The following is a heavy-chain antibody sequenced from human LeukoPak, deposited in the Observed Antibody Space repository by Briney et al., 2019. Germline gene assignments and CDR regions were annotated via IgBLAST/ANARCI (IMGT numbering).Heavy chain of an antibody. V-gene: IGHV4-59*08. J-gene: IGHJ6*02. CDR1: GGSISSYY. CDR2: IYYSGST. Sequence: PSETLSLTCTVSGGSISSYYWSWIRRPPGKGLEWIGYIYYSGSTNYNPSLKSRVTISVDTSKNQFSLKLSSVTAADTAVCYCARGPIAVAGTFYYYYGMDVWGQGTTVTVSS. D-gene: IGHD6-19*01. CDR3: ARGPIAVAGTFYYYYGMDV.